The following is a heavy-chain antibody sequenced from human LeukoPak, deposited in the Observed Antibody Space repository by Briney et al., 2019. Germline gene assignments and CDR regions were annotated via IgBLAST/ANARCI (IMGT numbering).Heavy chain of an antibody. CDR2: IYHSGST. CDR1: GYSISSGYY. Sequence: PSETLSLTXAVSGYSISSGYYWGWIRLPPGKGLEWIGSIYHSGSTYYNPSLKSRVTISVDTSKNQFSLKLSSVTAADTAVYYCASEGPCGGDCYHDYWGQGTLVTVSS. V-gene: IGHV4-38-2*01. D-gene: IGHD2-21*01. J-gene: IGHJ4*02. CDR3: ASEGPCGGDCYHDY.